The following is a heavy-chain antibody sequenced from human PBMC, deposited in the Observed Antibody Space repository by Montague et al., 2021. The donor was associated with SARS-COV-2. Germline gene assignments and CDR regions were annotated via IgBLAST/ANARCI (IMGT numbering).Heavy chain of an antibody. J-gene: IGHJ4*02. CDR2: IHSSGTT. Sequence: SETLSLTCTVAGGSISSGSYYWGWFRQPPGKGLEWNGNIHSSGTTYYRSRVTISVDTSKNQFSLKMTPVTAADTAVYYCARRLGGSGWLDYWGQGTLVTVSS. CDR1: GGSISSGSYY. CDR3: ARRLGGSGWLDY. D-gene: IGHD6-25*01. V-gene: IGHV4-39*01.